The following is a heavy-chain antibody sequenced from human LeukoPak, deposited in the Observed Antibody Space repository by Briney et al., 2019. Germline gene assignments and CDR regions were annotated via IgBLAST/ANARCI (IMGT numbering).Heavy chain of an antibody. Sequence: PGGSLRLSCAASGFTFSSYSMNWVRQAPGKGLEWVSYISSSSSTIYYADSVKGRFTISRDNAKNSLYLQMNSLRAEDTAVYYCATTPPLDYWGQGTLVTVSS. V-gene: IGHV3-48*04. J-gene: IGHJ4*02. D-gene: IGHD4-11*01. CDR2: ISSSSSTI. CDR1: GFTFSSYS. CDR3: ATTPPLDY.